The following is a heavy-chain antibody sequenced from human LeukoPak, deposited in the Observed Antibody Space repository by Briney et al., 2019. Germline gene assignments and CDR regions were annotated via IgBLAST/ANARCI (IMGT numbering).Heavy chain of an antibody. V-gene: IGHV3-7*01. Sequence: GGSLRLSCAASGFTFSSYWMSWVRQAPGKGLEWVANIKQDGSEKYYVDPVKGRFTISRDNAKNSLYLQMNSLRAEDTAVYYCARMGSAYGDHEVHDYWGQGTLSPSPQ. J-gene: IGHJ4*02. CDR1: GFTFSSYW. CDR3: ARMGSAYGDHEVHDY. D-gene: IGHD4-17*01. CDR2: IKQDGSEK.